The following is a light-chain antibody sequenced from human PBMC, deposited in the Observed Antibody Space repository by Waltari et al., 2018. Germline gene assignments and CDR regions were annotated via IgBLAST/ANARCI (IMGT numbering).Light chain of an antibody. V-gene: IGLV3-1*01. CDR1: KLGDKY. CDR2: PDS. Sequence: SYELTQPPSVSVSPGQTASITCSGDKLGDKYACWYQQKPGQSPVLVIYPDSKRPSGTPEPFSGSNSGNTATLTISGTQAMDEADDYCQAWDSSTVVFGGGTKLTVL. J-gene: IGLJ2*01. CDR3: QAWDSSTVV.